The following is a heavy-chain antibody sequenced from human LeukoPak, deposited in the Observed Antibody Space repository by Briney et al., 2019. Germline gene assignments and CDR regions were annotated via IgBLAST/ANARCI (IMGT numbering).Heavy chain of an antibody. V-gene: IGHV1-2*02. CDR2: INPNSGGT. Sequence: ASVKVSCKASGYTFTSYGISWVRQAPGQGLEWMGWINPNSGGTNYAQKFQGRVTMTRDTSISTAYMELSRLRSDDTAVYYCARAVTVTRERYDYVWGSYPDYWGQGTLVTVSS. J-gene: IGHJ4*02. D-gene: IGHD3-16*02. CDR3: ARAVTVTRERYDYVWGSYPDY. CDR1: GYTFTSYG.